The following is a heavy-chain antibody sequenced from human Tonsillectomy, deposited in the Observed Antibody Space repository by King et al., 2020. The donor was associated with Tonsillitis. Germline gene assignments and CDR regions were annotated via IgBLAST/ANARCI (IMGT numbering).Heavy chain of an antibody. CDR2: ISRNSASI. CDR3: AKDFHPTVTTSPYYYSYYGMDV. CDR1: GFTFDDYA. Sequence: VQLVESGGGLVQPGRSLRLSCAASGFTFDDYAMHWVRQAPGKGLEWVSGISRNSASIGYADSVKGRFTIPRDNAKNSLYLQMNSLRTEDTALYYCAKDFHPTVTTSPYYYSYYGMDVWGQGTTVTVSS. V-gene: IGHV3-9*01. J-gene: IGHJ6*02. D-gene: IGHD4-11*01.